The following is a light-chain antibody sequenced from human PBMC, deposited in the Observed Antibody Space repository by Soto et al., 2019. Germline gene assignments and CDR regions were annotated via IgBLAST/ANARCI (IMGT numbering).Light chain of an antibody. CDR1: QSVSNNY. J-gene: IGKJ1*01. CDR3: QQYGSSGT. CDR2: GAS. V-gene: IGKV3-20*01. Sequence: IMLTQSPGTLSLYPGERATLSCRASQSVSNNYLAWYQQKPGRAPRLLIYGASNRATGIPDRFSGSGSGTDFTLTISRLEPEDFAVYYCQQYGSSGTFGQGTKVDIK.